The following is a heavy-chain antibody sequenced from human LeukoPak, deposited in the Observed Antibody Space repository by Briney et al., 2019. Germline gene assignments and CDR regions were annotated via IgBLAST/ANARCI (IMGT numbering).Heavy chain of an antibody. D-gene: IGHD4-17*01. CDR3: ARVVDGDYENDAFDI. V-gene: IGHV7-4-1*02. CDR2: INTNTGNP. CDR1: GYTFTNYF. Sequence: ASVKVSCKASGYTFTNYFMNWVRQAPGQGLEWMGWINTNTGNPTYAQGFTGRFVFSLDTSVSTAYLQISSLKAEDTAVYYCARVVDGDYENDAFDIWGQGTMVTVSS. J-gene: IGHJ3*02.